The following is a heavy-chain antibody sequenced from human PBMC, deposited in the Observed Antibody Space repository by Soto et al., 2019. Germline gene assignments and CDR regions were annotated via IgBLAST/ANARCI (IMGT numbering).Heavy chain of an antibody. CDR2: IGGSGVDT. J-gene: IGHJ4*02. CDR1: GFTFSNYA. D-gene: IGHD6-19*01. Sequence: EVQLLESGGGLVQPGGSLRLSCGASGFTFSNYAMSWVRQAPGKGLQWVSAIGGSGVDTYYADSVKGRFTISRDNSRDTLYLQMSSLRADDTAVSYCAVPTGIEVTGPDYWGQGTLVTVSS. V-gene: IGHV3-23*01. CDR3: AVPTGIEVTGPDY.